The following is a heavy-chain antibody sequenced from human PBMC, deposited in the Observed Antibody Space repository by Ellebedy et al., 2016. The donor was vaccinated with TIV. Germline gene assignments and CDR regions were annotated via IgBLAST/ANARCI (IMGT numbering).Heavy chain of an antibody. V-gene: IGHV5-51*01. CDR1: GYTFSTHW. D-gene: IGHD4-23*01. CDR2: IYPGDSER. CDR3: ARHARGTGITPYFDY. J-gene: IGHJ4*02. Sequence: GESLKISXKGSGYTFSTHWIGWVRQMPGKGLEWMGIIYPGDSERRYSPSFLGQVTMSVDKSISTAYLQWSSLKASDTALYYCARHARGTGITPYFDYWGQGSLVTVSS.